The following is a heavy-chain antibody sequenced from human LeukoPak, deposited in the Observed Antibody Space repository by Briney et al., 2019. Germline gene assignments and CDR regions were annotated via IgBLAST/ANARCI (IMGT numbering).Heavy chain of an antibody. Sequence: SETLSLTCSVSGGSISSSSYYWGWIRQPPGKGLEWTGSIYYSGSTYYNPSLKSRVTISVDTSKNQFSLKLSSVTAADTAVYYCARDPGKATQQHIDYWGQGTLVTVSS. J-gene: IGHJ4*02. D-gene: IGHD5-18*01. CDR2: IYYSGST. CDR1: GGSISSSSYY. V-gene: IGHV4-39*07. CDR3: ARDPGKATQQHIDY.